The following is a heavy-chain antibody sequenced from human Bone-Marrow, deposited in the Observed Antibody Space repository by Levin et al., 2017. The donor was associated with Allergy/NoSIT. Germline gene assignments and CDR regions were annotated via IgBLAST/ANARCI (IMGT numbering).Heavy chain of an antibody. CDR1: GFTFSSYA. Sequence: SCAASGFTFSSYAMHWVRQAPGKGLEWVAVISYDGSNKYYADSVKGRFTISRDNSKNTLYLQMNSLRAEDTAVYYCARDPGPYFVYWGQGTLVTVSS. V-gene: IGHV3-30-3*01. J-gene: IGHJ4*02. CDR3: ARDPGPYFVY. CDR2: ISYDGSNK.